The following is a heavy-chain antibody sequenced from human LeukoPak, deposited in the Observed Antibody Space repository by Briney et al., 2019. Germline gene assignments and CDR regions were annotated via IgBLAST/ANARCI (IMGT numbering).Heavy chain of an antibody. V-gene: IGHV4-59*10. CDR3: ARARSSWYFDY. Sequence: PSETLSLTCAVYGGSFSSYYWSWMRQPAGKGLEWIGRIYTSGSTNYNPSLKSRVTMSVDTSKNQFSLQLSSVTAADTAVYYCARARSSWYFDYWGQGTLVTVSS. J-gene: IGHJ4*02. CDR1: GGSFSSYY. CDR2: IYTSGST. D-gene: IGHD6-13*01.